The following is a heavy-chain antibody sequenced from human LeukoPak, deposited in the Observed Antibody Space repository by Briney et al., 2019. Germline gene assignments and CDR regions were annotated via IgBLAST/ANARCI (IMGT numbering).Heavy chain of an antibody. Sequence: GASVKVSCKASGYTFTSYAMNWVRQAPGQGLEWMGWINTNTGNPTYAQGFTGRFVFSLDTSVSTAYLQISSLKAEDTAVYCCAKLYYDFWSGYYTPYYFDYWGQGTLVTVSS. CDR2: INTNTGNP. CDR1: GYTFTSYA. CDR3: AKLYYDFWSGYYTPYYFDY. D-gene: IGHD3-3*01. V-gene: IGHV7-4-1*02. J-gene: IGHJ4*02.